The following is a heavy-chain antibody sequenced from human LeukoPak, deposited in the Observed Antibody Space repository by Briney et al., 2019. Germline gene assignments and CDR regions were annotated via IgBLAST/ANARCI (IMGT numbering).Heavy chain of an antibody. Sequence: SETLSLTCAAYNGSFSGYYWSWIRQSPEKGLEWIGEVNHGGDTTYNPSLRSRVTISLDTSKTHFSLNLRSVTAADAAVYNCARAAWNGGGGFDPWGQGTLVTVSS. V-gene: IGHV4-34*01. CDR1: NGSFSGYY. CDR3: ARAAWNGGGGFDP. J-gene: IGHJ5*02. D-gene: IGHD3-16*01. CDR2: VNHGGDT.